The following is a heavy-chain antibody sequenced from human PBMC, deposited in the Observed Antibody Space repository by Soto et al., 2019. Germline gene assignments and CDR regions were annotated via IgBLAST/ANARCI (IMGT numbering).Heavy chain of an antibody. V-gene: IGHV3-7*03. CDR2: IKQDGSEK. J-gene: IGHJ4*02. CDR3: ARDDLTSSSSPPFDY. D-gene: IGHD6-6*01. CDR1: GFTFSSYW. Sequence: GGSLRLSCAASGFTFSSYWMSWVRQAPGKGLEWVANIKQDGSEKYYVDSVKGRFTVSRDNAKNSLYLQMNSLRAEDTAVYYCARDDLTSSSSPPFDYWGQGTLVTVSS.